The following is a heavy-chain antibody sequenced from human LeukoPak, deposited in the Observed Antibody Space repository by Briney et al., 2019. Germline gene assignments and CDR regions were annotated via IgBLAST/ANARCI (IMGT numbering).Heavy chain of an antibody. CDR2: ISSRSRTI. CDR1: GFTFSSYS. J-gene: IGHJ3*02. CDR3: AREVGATTYDAFDI. V-gene: IGHV3-48*01. Sequence: GGSLRLSCAASGFTFSSYSMNWVRQAPGKGLEWVSCISSRSRTIYYADSVKGRFTISRDNAKNSLYLQMNSLRAEDTAVYYCAREVGATTYDAFDIWGQGTMVTVSS. D-gene: IGHD1-26*01.